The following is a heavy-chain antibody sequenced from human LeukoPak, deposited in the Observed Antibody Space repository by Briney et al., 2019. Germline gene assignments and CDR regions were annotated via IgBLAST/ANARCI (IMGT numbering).Heavy chain of an antibody. CDR2: INPNSGGT. V-gene: IGHV1-2*02. CDR3: ATTDYPIAAARGHFDY. D-gene: IGHD6-13*01. J-gene: IGHJ4*02. CDR1: GYTFTGYY. Sequence: GASVKVSCKASGYTFTGYYMHWVRQAPGQGLEWMGWINPNSGGTIYAQKFQGRVTMTEDTSTDTAYMELSSLRSEDTAVYYCATTDYPIAAARGHFDYWGQGTLVTVSS.